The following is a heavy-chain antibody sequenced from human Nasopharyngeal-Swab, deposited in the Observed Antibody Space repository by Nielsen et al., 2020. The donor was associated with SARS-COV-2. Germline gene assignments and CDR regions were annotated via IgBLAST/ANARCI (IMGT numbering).Heavy chain of an antibody. CDR2: INHSGST. D-gene: IGHD2-2*01. V-gene: IGHV4-34*01. Sequence: WIRQPLGKGPEWIAEINHSGSTNYNPSLKSRVTLSVDTSMNQVSLEVSSVTAADTAVYYCARGLSGIVPAPILGLGPYYYYYYMDVWGKGTTVTVSS. J-gene: IGHJ6*03. CDR3: ARGLSGIVPAPILGLGPYYYYYYMDV.